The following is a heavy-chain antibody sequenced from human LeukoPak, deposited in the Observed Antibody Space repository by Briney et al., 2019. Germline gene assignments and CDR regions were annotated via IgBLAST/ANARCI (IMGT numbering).Heavy chain of an antibody. CDR3: AKGLTGDPVYFDY. D-gene: IGHD7-27*01. Sequence: GGSLRLSCAASGFTFSSYAMSWVRQAPGKGLEWVSAISGSGGSTYYTDSVKGRFTISRDNSKNTLYLQMNSLRAEDTAVYYCAKGLTGDPVYFDYWGQGTLVTVSS. CDR1: GFTFSSYA. CDR2: ISGSGGST. V-gene: IGHV3-23*01. J-gene: IGHJ4*02.